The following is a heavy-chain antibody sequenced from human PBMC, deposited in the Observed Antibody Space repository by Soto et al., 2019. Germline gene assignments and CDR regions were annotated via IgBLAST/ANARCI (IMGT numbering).Heavy chain of an antibody. J-gene: IGHJ4*02. CDR1: GGSISSSSYY. CDR2: IYYSGST. V-gene: IGHV4-39*01. CDR3: ASSRDSGGSCYRY. Sequence: SETLSLTCTVSGGSISSSSYYWGWIRQPPGKGLEWIGSIYYSGSTYYNPSLKSRVTISVDTSKNQFSLKLSSVTAADTAVYYCASSRDSGGSCYRYWGQGTLVTVSS. D-gene: IGHD2-15*01.